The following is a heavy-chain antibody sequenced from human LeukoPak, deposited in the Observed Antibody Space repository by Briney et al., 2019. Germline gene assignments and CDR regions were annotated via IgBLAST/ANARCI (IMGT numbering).Heavy chain of an antibody. CDR1: GFTFSSYA. J-gene: IGHJ4*02. CDR2: ISGSGGST. CDR3: ARDPYCSSTSCYYDY. Sequence: TGGSLRLSCAASGFTFSSYAMSWVRQAPGKGLEWVSAISGSGGSTYYADSVKGRFTISRDNSKNTLYLQMNSLRAEDTAVYYCARDPYCSSTSCYYDYWGRGTLVTVSS. D-gene: IGHD2-2*01. V-gene: IGHV3-23*01.